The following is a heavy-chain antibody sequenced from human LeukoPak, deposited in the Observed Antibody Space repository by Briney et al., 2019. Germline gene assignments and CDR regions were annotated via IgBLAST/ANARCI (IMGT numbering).Heavy chain of an antibody. Sequence: PGRSLRLSCTAPGFTFGDYAMSWVRQAPGKGLEWVGFIRSKAYGGTTEYAASVKGRFTISRDDSKSIAYLQMNSLKTEDTAVYYCTREPDGYYDFWSGYYSWFDPWGQGTLVTVSS. CDR2: IRSKAYGGTT. J-gene: IGHJ5*02. V-gene: IGHV3-49*04. D-gene: IGHD3-3*01. CDR3: TREPDGYYDFWSGYYSWFDP. CDR1: GFTFGDYA.